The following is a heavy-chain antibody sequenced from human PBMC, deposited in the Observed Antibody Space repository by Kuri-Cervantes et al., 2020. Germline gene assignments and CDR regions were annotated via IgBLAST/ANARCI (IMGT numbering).Heavy chain of an antibody. D-gene: IGHD3-16*02. J-gene: IGHJ4*02. CDR2: IYPGDSDT. CDR1: GYSFTSYW. V-gene: IGHV5-51*01. CDR3: ARLPWDYIWGSYRAYDY. Sequence: KVSCKGSGYSFTSYWIGWVRQMPGKGVEWMGIIYPGDSDTRYSPSFQGQVTISADKSISTAYLQWSSLKASDTAMYYCARLPWDYIWGSYRAYDYWGQGTLVTVSS.